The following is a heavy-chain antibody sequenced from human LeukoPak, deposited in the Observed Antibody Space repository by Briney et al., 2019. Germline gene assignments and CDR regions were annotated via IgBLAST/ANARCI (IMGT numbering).Heavy chain of an antibody. CDR1: GYSISSGYY. CDR2: IYHSGST. CDR3: ARAPRSGTYAFDI. V-gene: IGHV4-38-2*01. Sequence: PSETLSLTCAVSGYSISSGYYWGWIRQPPGKGLERIGSIYHSGSTYYNPSLKSRVTISVDTSKNQFSLKLSSVTAADTAVYYCARAPRSGTYAFDIWGQGTMVTVSS. D-gene: IGHD6-19*01. J-gene: IGHJ3*02.